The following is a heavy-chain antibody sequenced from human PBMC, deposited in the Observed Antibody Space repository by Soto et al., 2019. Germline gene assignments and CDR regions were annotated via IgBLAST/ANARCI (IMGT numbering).Heavy chain of an antibody. J-gene: IGHJ4*02. Sequence: QVQLVESGGGVVQPGRSLRLSCAASGFSFSTYGMHWVRQAPGKGLEWVAVIWDDGTNKYYADSVKGRFTISRDNSKNTLYLQMNSLRAADTAVYYCVRDLREDGCSSSSCFYFDYWGQGTLVTVSS. D-gene: IGHD2-2*01. CDR1: GFSFSTYG. V-gene: IGHV3-33*01. CDR3: VRDLREDGCSSSSCFYFDY. CDR2: IWDDGTNK.